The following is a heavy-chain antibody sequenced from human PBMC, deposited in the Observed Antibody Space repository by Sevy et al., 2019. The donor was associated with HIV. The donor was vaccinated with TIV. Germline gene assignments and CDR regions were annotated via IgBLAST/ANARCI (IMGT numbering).Heavy chain of an antibody. CDR2: FDPEDEET. D-gene: IGHD3-22*01. V-gene: IGHV1-24*01. CDR3: ATTKDYYESSGDPFDY. J-gene: IGHJ4*02. CDR1: GYTLTKLA. Sequence: ASVKVSCKVSGYTLTKLAMHWVRQGPGKGLEWMGSFDPEDEETIYAQKFQGRVTMNEDTSKETAYMGLSSLRSEDTAVYYCATTKDYYESSGDPFDYWGQGTLVTVSS.